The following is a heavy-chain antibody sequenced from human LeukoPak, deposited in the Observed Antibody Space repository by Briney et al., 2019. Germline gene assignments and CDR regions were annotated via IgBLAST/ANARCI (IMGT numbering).Heavy chain of an antibody. CDR2: VSGYNGNT. D-gene: IGHD2-2*01. J-gene: IGHJ5*02. Sequence: ASVKVSCKASGYTFTSYAFSWVRQAPGQRLEWIGWVSGYNGNTNYAQKVQGRVTMTTDTSTSTAYMELRSLRSDDTAAYYCARTGWGVPAAGDWFDPWGQGTLVTVSS. CDR3: ARTGWGVPAAGDWFDP. CDR1: GYTFTSYA. V-gene: IGHV1-18*04.